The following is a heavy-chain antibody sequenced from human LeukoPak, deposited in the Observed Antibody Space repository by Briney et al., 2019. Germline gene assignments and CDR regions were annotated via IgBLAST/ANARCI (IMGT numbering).Heavy chain of an antibody. Sequence: ASVKVSCKASGYTFTGYYMHWMRQAPGQGLEWMGWINPNSGVTNYAQKFQGRVTMTRDTSISTAYMELSRLTSDDTAVYCCARAGIPAAASQDYWGQGTLVTVSS. CDR3: ARAGIPAAASQDY. CDR1: GYTFTGYY. CDR2: INPNSGVT. J-gene: IGHJ4*02. D-gene: IGHD6-13*01. V-gene: IGHV1-2*02.